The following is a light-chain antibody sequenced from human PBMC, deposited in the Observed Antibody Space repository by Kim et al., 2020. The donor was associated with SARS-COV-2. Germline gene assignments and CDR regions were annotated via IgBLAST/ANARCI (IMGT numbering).Light chain of an antibody. J-gene: IGKJ1*01. CDR3: QQYGSSPWT. CDR2: GAS. V-gene: IGKV3-20*01. CDR1: RSVSSSY. Sequence: SPVERATRSGRASRSVSSSYLAWYQQKPGQGPRRLIYGASNRATGIPDRFSGSGSGTDFTLTISRLEPEDFAVYYCQQYGSSPWTFGQGTKVDIK.